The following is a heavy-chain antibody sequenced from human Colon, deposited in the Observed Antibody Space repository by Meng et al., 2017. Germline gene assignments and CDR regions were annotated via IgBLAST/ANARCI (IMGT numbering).Heavy chain of an antibody. CDR1: GGSFSGFY. V-gene: IGHV4-34*02. Sequence: HVQIQPGGAGLLKPSETLSLTCAGSGGSFSGFYWSWIRQPPGKGLEWIGEIDHFGISNYNSSLKGRLTMSVDTSKKQISLTLTSVTAADTAVYYCATGLRHGDWFDPWGPGTLVTVSS. D-gene: IGHD4-17*01. J-gene: IGHJ5*02. CDR2: IDHFGIS. CDR3: ATGLRHGDWFDP.